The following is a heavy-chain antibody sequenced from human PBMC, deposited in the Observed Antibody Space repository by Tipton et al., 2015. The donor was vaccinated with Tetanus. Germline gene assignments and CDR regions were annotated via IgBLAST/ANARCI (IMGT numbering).Heavy chain of an antibody. J-gene: IGHJ6*02. Sequence: SLRLSCAASGFTFSSYGMHWVRQAPGKGLEWVAVIWYDGSNKYYADSVKGRFTISRDNSKNTLYLQVNSLRAEDTAVYYCARDLMGLRGPAAGTYYYYGMDVWGQGTTVTVSS. D-gene: IGHD6-13*01. CDR1: GFTFSSYG. CDR2: IWYDGSNK. CDR3: ARDLMGLRGPAAGTYYYYGMDV. V-gene: IGHV3-33*01.